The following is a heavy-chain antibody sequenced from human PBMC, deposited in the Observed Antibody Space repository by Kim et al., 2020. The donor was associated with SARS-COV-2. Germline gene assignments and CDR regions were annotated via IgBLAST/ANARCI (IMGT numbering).Heavy chain of an antibody. J-gene: IGHJ4*02. CDR2: INHSGST. V-gene: IGHV4-34*01. CDR3: ARVGGFLNYYGSGSYSGVDY. CDR1: GGSFSGYY. D-gene: IGHD3-10*01. Sequence: SETLSLTCAVYGGSFSGYYWSWIRQPPGKGLEWIGEINHSGSTNYNPSLKSRVTISVDTSKNQFSLKLSSVTAADTAVYYCARVGGFLNYYGSGSYSGVDYWGQGTLVTVSS.